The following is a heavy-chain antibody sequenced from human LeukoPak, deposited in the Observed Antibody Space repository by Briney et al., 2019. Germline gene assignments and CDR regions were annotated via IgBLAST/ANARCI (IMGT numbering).Heavy chain of an antibody. Sequence: SSDTQSLTCTVSGGSINLYYWSWIRQPPGKRLECVGYIYYSGSTNYNPSLKSRVTISVDTSKNQFSLKLSCVTAADTAVYYCARGGIGAAGPGGYWGQGTLVTVSS. CDR2: IYYSGST. V-gene: IGHV4-59*07. CDR1: GGSINLYY. D-gene: IGHD6-13*01. CDR3: ARGGIGAAGPGGY. J-gene: IGHJ4*02.